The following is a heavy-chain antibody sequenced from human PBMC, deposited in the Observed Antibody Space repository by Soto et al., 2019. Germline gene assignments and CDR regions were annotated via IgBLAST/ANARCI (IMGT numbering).Heavy chain of an antibody. CDR2: VYYSGST. Sequence: SETLSLTCSVSGGSISGGSITSGGYYWSWIRQLPGKGLEWIGYVYYSGSTYYNPSLKSRVSISVDTSKKYFSLKLSSMTAADTAVYYCARATTVTSRRGGFYYGMDVWGQGTTVTVS. D-gene: IGHD4-17*01. CDR3: ARATTVTSRRGGFYYGMDV. V-gene: IGHV4-31*03. J-gene: IGHJ6*02. CDR1: GGSISGGSITSGGYY.